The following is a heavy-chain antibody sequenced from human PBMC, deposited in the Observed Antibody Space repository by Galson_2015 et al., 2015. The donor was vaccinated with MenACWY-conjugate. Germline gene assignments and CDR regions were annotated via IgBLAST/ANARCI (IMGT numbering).Heavy chain of an antibody. CDR1: GFTFRSYR. CDR3: ARRLDGMDV. CDR2: ISSSSSLR. D-gene: IGHD6-19*01. Sequence: SLRLSCAVSGFTFRSYRFNWVRQTPGKGLEWISYISSSSSLRYYADSVRGRFTISRDDAKNSLNLQMNSLRVEDTGIYYCARRLDGMDVWGQGTPDTVS. V-gene: IGHV3-48*04. J-gene: IGHJ6*02.